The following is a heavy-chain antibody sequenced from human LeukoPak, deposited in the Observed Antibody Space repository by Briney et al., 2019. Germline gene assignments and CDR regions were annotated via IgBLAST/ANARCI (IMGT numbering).Heavy chain of an antibody. D-gene: IGHD3-9*01. Sequence: GGSLRLSCAASGFTFDDYAMHWVRQAPGKGLEWVSGISWNSGSIGYADSVKGRFTISRDNAKNSLYLQMNSLRAEDTALYYCAKGTFGHYDILTTDLYYMDVWGKGTTVTISS. J-gene: IGHJ6*03. CDR1: GFTFDDYA. CDR3: AKGTFGHYDILTTDLYYMDV. V-gene: IGHV3-9*01. CDR2: ISWNSGSI.